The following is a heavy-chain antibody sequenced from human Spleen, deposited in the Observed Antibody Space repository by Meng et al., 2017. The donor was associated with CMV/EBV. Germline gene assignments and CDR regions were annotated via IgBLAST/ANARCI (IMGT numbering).Heavy chain of an antibody. CDR1: GDSVSRGDYY. J-gene: IGHJ3*02. D-gene: IGHD3-22*01. Sequence: SETLSLTCTVSGDSVSRGDYYWSWIRQPPGKGLEWIGYINYIGSTDDNPSLKSRVTMSVDTSKNQFSLRLSSVTAADTAVYYCARYYETRGDAFDIWGQGTMVTVSS. V-gene: IGHV4-61*08. CDR2: INYIGST. CDR3: ARYYETRGDAFDI.